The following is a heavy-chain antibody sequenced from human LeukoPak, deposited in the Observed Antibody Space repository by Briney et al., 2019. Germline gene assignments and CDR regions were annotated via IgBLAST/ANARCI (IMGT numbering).Heavy chain of an antibody. D-gene: IGHD3-3*01. Sequence: GGSLRLSCAASGFTFSGSAMHWVRQASGKGLEWVGRIRSKANSYAAAYAASVKGRFTISRDDSKNTAYLQMNSLKTEDTAVYYCTTSKGYTDFWSGYPSGGFDPWGQGTLVTVSS. CDR2: IRSKANSYAA. CDR1: GFTFSGSA. V-gene: IGHV3-73*01. CDR3: TTSKGYTDFWSGYPSGGFDP. J-gene: IGHJ5*02.